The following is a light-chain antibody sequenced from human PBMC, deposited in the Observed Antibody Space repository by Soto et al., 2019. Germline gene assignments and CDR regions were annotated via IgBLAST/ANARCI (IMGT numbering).Light chain of an antibody. Sequence: DIQMTQSPSTLSASVGDRVTITCRASQSISSWLAWYQQKPGKAPKLLIYKASSLESGVPSRFSGSGSGTEFTLTISSLQPDDFATYYCQQYNSYAVTFRQGTKV. CDR1: QSISSW. V-gene: IGKV1-5*03. CDR2: KAS. CDR3: QQYNSYAVT. J-gene: IGKJ1*01.